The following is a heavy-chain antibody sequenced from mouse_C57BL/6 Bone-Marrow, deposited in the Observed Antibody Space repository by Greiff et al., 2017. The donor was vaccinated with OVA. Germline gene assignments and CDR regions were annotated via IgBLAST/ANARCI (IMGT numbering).Heavy chain of an antibody. CDR2: IYPGRGST. V-gene: IGHV1-55*01. CDR3: AREDGYYGYAMDY. CDR1: GYTFTSYW. J-gene: IGHJ4*01. Sequence: QVQLQQPGAELVKPGASVKMSCKASGYTFTSYWITWVQQRPGQGLEWIGAIYPGRGSTNYNEKFKSKATLTVDTSSSTAYMQLSSLTSEDSAVYYGAREDGYYGYAMDYWGQGTSVTGSS. D-gene: IGHD2-3*01.